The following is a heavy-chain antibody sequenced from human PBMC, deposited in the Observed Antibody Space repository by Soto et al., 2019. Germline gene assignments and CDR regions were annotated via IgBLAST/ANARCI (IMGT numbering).Heavy chain of an antibody. V-gene: IGHV3-23*01. D-gene: IGHD3-16*01. CDR1: GLAFSNYA. Sequence: EAQLLESGGGLVQPGGSLRLSCAASGLAFSNYAMTWVRQAPGKGLEWVSIITASGYSAYYGGAVKGRFTTSRDNSRSTLYLQINGLRADDTAVYYCAKGDLLWDPFDFWGQRNLVSVAS. CDR2: ITASGYSA. CDR3: AKGDLLWDPFDF. J-gene: IGHJ4*02.